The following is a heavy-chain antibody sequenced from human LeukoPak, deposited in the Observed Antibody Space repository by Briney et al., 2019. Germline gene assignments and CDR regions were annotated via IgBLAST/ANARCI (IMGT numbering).Heavy chain of an antibody. D-gene: IGHD6-19*01. CDR2: INQDGGET. V-gene: IGHV3-7*02. CDR1: GFTFSSYW. CDR3: ASINSIVVAGIHYFGY. Sequence: GGSLRLSCAASGFTFSSYWMSWVRQAPGKGLEWVANINQDGGETYYVDSVRGRFTISRDNAKNSLYLQMNSLRAEDTAMYYCASINSIVVAGIHYFGYWGQGTLVTVSS. J-gene: IGHJ4*02.